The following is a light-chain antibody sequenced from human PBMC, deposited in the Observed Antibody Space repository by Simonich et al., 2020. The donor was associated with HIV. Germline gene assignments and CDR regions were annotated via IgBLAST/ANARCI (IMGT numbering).Light chain of an antibody. J-gene: IGKJ1*01. V-gene: IGKV4-1*01. Sequence: DIVMTQSPDSLAVSLGERATINCKSSRSVLYSSNNKNYLAWYQQKPGQPPKLLIYWASTRESGVPDRCSASGSGTDFTLTISSLQAEDVAVYYCQQYYSTPPTFGQGTKVNIK. CDR3: QQYYSTPPT. CDR1: RSVLYSSNNKNY. CDR2: WAS.